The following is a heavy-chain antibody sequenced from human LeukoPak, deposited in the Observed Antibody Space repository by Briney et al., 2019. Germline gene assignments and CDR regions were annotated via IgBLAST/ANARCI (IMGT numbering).Heavy chain of an antibody. CDR1: GFTFSSYG. J-gene: IGHJ3*02. D-gene: IGHD3-3*01. Sequence: PGGSLRLSCAASGFTFSSYGMHWVRQAPGKGLEWVAFIRYDGSNKYYADSVKGRFTISRDNSKNTLYLQMNSLKTEDTAVYYCTTDPVTIFGVVIPLRRDPFDIWGQGTMVTVSS. V-gene: IGHV3-30*02. CDR2: IRYDGSNK. CDR3: TTDPVTIFGVVIPLRRDPFDI.